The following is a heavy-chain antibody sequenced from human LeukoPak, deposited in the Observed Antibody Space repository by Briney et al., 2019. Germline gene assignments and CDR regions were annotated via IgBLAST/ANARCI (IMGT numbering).Heavy chain of an antibody. CDR1: GGSISSYY. CDR2: IYTSGST. Sequence: PSETLSLTCTVSGGSISSYYWSWIRQPAGKGLEWIGRIYTSGSTNYNPSLKGRVTMSVDTSKNQFSLKLSSVTAADTAVYYCAREGTLVVSEEYFQHRGQGTLVTVSS. D-gene: IGHD1-1*01. V-gene: IGHV4-4*07. CDR3: AREGTLVVSEEYFQH. J-gene: IGHJ1*01.